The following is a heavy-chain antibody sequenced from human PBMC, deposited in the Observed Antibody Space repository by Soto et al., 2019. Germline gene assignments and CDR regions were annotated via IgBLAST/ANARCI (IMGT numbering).Heavy chain of an antibody. Sequence: ASVKVSCKASGYTFTDYYINWVRQAPGQGLEWMGWINPNSGGTNYAQEFQGWVTMTRDTSISTAYMELSRLRSDDTAVYYCLREANGVQTSYYYGLDVWGQGTTVTVSS. J-gene: IGHJ6*02. CDR1: GYTFTDYY. CDR2: INPNSGGT. V-gene: IGHV1-2*04. CDR3: LREANGVQTSYYYGLDV. D-gene: IGHD2-8*01.